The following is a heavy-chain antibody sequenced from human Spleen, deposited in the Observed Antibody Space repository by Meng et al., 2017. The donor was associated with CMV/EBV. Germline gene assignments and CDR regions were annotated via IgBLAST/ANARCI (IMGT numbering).Heavy chain of an antibody. V-gene: IGHV3-20*04. CDR2: INWNGGST. CDR3: ARADEASDYYYGMDV. CDR1: GFSLDDYG. J-gene: IGHJ6*02. Sequence: GGSLRLSCAASGFSLDDYGMSWVRQAPGKGLEWVSGINWNGGSTGYADSVKGRFTISRDNAKSSLYLQMNSLRAEDTALYYCARADEASDYYYGMDVWGQGTTVTVSS.